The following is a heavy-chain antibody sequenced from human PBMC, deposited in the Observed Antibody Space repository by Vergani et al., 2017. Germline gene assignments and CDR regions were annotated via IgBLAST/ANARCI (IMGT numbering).Heavy chain of an antibody. CDR2: IYTSGAT. J-gene: IGHJ3*02. CDR3: ARDRIALGEDAFDI. D-gene: IGHD3-10*01. Sequence: QVQLQESGPGLVKPSQTLSLTCTVSGRSFSTGGQSWTWLRQSAGKGLEWIGRIYTSGATNYNPSLRSRVTMSVDTSKNQFSLKLTSVTAADTAVYYCARDRIALGEDAFDIWGQGTMVTVSS. V-gene: IGHV4-61*02. CDR1: GRSFSTGGQS.